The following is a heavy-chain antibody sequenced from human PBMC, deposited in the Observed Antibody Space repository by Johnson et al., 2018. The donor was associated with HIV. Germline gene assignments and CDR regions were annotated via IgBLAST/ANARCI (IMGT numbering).Heavy chain of an antibody. V-gene: IGHV3-30*18. D-gene: IGHD1-20*01. J-gene: IGHJ3*02. CDR1: GFTVSSNY. Sequence: QVQLVESGGGLVQPGGSLRLSCAASGFTVSSNYMSWVRQAPGKGLEWVTVISFAGVKKYYADSVKGRFTISRDNSKNTLYLQMNSLRAEDTAVYYCAKDSMGYNWNQFEAFDIWGQGTMVTVSS. CDR2: ISFAGVKK. CDR3: AKDSMGYNWNQFEAFDI.